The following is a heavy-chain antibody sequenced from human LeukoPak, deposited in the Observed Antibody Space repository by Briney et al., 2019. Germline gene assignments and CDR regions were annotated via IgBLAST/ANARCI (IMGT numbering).Heavy chain of an antibody. V-gene: IGHV4-30-4*02. Sequence: PSETLSLTCTVSGGSISSGDYYWSWIRQPPGKGLEWIGYIYYSGSTYYNPSLKSRVTISVDTSKNQFSLRLNSVTAADTAVYYCARSRAFNSGAFDPWGQGSLVTVSS. J-gene: IGHJ5*02. D-gene: IGHD1-26*01. CDR2: IYYSGST. CDR1: GGSISSGDYY. CDR3: ARSRAFNSGAFDP.